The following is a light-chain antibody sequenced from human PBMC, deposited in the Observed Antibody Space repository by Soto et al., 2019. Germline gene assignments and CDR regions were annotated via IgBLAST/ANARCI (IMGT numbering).Light chain of an antibody. CDR2: DVS. CDR3: SSYTGSTTYV. Sequence: QSVLTQPASVSGSPGQSITISCTGTSSDVGGYNYVSWYQQHPGKAPKLMIYDVSNRPSGVSNRFSGSKSGNTASLTISGVQAEDEADYYCSSYTGSTTYVFGIGTKVTVL. V-gene: IGLV2-14*01. J-gene: IGLJ1*01. CDR1: SSDVGGYNY.